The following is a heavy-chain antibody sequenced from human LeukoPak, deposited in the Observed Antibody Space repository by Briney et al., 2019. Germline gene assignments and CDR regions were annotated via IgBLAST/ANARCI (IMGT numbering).Heavy chain of an antibody. V-gene: IGHV1-2*02. D-gene: IGHD2-15*01. CDR1: GYTFTGYY. J-gene: IGHJ6*03. Sequence: ASVNVSCKASGYTFTGYYMHWVRQAPGQGLEWMGWINPNSGGTNYAQKFQGRVTITSDPSISTAYMELSRLRSDDTAVYYCAREGSPFYYYYMDVWGKGTTVTVSS. CDR2: INPNSGGT. CDR3: AREGSPFYYYYMDV.